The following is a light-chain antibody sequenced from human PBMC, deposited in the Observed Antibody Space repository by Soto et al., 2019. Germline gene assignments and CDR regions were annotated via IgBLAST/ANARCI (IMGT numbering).Light chain of an antibody. Sequence: EILLMPFPATLSLSPGEGVTLSCRTSRSRTTNLAWYQQRPGQAPRLVIHGTFTRATGIPARFSGSGSGTEFTLTISTLQSEDFAVYYCQQYSNWPLTFGEGTKVDIK. CDR3: QQYSNWPLT. CDR2: GTF. CDR1: RSRTTN. V-gene: IGKV3-15*01. J-gene: IGKJ1*01.